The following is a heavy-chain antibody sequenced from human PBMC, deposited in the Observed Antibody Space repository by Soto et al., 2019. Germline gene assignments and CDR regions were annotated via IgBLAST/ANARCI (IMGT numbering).Heavy chain of an antibody. D-gene: IGHD6-19*01. CDR3: ARHIEGIAVAGRAFDI. V-gene: IGHV4-39*01. J-gene: IGHJ3*02. CDR2: IYYSGST. Sequence: QLQLQESGPGLVKPSETLSLTCTVSGGSISSSSYYWGWIRQPPGKGLEWIGSIYYSGSTYYKPSLKSRVPLSVDTSKNQFSLNLSAVTAADTAVYYCARHIEGIAVAGRAFDIWGQGTMLTVSS. CDR1: GGSISSSSYY.